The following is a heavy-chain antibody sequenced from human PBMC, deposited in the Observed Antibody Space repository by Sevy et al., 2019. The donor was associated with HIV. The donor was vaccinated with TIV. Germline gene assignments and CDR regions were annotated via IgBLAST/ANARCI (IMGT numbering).Heavy chain of an antibody. Sequence: GGSLGLSCAASGFTFSSYAMHWVRQAPGKGLEWVAVISYDGSNKYYADSVKGRFTISRDNSKNTLYLQMNSLRAEDTAVYYCAREPQAWELQYYFDYWGQGTLVTVSS. CDR1: GFTFSSYA. J-gene: IGHJ4*02. V-gene: IGHV3-30-3*01. CDR2: ISYDGSNK. D-gene: IGHD1-26*01. CDR3: AREPQAWELQYYFDY.